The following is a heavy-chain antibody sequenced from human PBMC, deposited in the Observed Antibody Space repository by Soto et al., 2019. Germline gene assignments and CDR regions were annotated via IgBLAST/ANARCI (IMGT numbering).Heavy chain of an antibody. CDR1: GASISSGDYY. Sequence: TLALAGPVSGASISSGDYYWSWIRQPPGKGLEWIGYIYYSGSTYYNPSLKSRVTISVDTSKNQFSLKLSSVTAADTAVYYCARGLPYDFWSGYPGMDVWGQGTKVTVSS. CDR2: IYYSGST. V-gene: IGHV4-30-4*01. D-gene: IGHD3-3*01. CDR3: ARGLPYDFWSGYPGMDV. J-gene: IGHJ6*02.